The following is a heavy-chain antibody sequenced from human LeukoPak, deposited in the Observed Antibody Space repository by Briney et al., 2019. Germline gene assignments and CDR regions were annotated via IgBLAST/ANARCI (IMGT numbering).Heavy chain of an antibody. CDR1: GFTFSSYW. V-gene: IGHV3-7*01. CDR3: AKDACGGDCYNFDY. J-gene: IGHJ4*02. D-gene: IGHD2-21*01. Sequence: GGSLRLSCAASGFTFSSYWMSWVHQAPGKGLEWVANIKQDGSEKYYVDSVKGRFTISRDNAKNSLYLQMNSLRAEDTAVYYCAKDACGGDCYNFDYWGQGTLVTVSS. CDR2: IKQDGSEK.